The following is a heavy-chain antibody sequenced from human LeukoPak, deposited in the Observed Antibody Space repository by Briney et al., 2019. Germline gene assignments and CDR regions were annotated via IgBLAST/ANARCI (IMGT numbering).Heavy chain of an antibody. V-gene: IGHV4-38-2*01. J-gene: IGHJ4*02. CDR3: ARRLVVLQGFDY. D-gene: IGHD3-16*02. CDR1: GYSLCGGFY. CDR2: IYNRVST. Sequence: SGTLSLTPAVSGYSLCGGFYWGCVREPPGRGRGWGGSIYNRVSTYNNPSLTSLVTISVDTSKNQFSLILSSVTAADTAEYYCARRLVVLQGFDYWGEGTVVTVSS.